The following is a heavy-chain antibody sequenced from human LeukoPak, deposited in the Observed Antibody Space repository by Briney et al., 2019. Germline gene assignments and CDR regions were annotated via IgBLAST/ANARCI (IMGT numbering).Heavy chain of an antibody. J-gene: IGHJ6*03. D-gene: IGHD5-24*01. CDR2: IRYDGSNK. CDR1: GFTLRGYG. Sequence: GGSLRLSCAASGFTLRGYGMHWVRQAPGKGLEWVAFIRYDGSNKYYADSVKGRFTISRDNSKNTLYLQMNSLRAEDTAVYYCAKAGGYNSESYYYYMDVWGKGTTVTISS. V-gene: IGHV3-30*02. CDR3: AKAGGYNSESYYYYMDV.